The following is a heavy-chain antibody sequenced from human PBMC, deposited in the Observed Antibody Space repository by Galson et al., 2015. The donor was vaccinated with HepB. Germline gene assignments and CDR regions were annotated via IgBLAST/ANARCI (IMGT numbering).Heavy chain of an antibody. CDR2: TYYRSKWYN. J-gene: IGHJ4*02. CDR3: ARDLGYSGSAIDY. V-gene: IGHV6-1*01. D-gene: IGHD1-26*01. CDR1: GDSVSSNSGA. Sequence: CAISGDSVSSNSGAWNWIRQSPSRGLEWLGRTYYRSKWYNDYAVSVKSRITINPDTSKNQFSLQLNSVTPEDTAVYYCARDLGYSGSAIDYWGQGTLVPVSS.